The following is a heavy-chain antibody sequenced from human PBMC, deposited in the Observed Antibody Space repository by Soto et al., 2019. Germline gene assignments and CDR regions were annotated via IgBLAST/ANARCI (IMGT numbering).Heavy chain of an antibody. CDR1: GFTFSSYA. J-gene: IGHJ5*02. Sequence: GGSLRLSCAASGFTFSSYAMSWVRQAPGKGLEWVSAISGSGGSTYYADSVKGRFTISRDNSKNTLYLQMNSLRAEDTAVYYCAEVEEGEAAEPLPVGWFDPWGQGTLVTVSS. D-gene: IGHD6-13*01. CDR2: ISGSGGST. V-gene: IGHV3-23*01. CDR3: AEVEEGEAAEPLPVGWFDP.